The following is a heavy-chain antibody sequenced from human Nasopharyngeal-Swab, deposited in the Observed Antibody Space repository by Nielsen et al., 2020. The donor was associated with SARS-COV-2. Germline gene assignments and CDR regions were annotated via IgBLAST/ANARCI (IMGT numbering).Heavy chain of an antibody. V-gene: IGHV3-30*18. D-gene: IGHD6-13*01. J-gene: IGHJ6*02. CDR3: AKAHSSSWFHYYYYGMDV. CDR1: GFTFSSYG. Sequence: GGSLRLSCAASGFTFSSYGMHWVRQAPGKGLEWVAVISYDGSNKYYAASVKGRFTISRDNSKNTLYLQMNSLRAEDTAVYYCAKAHSSSWFHYYYYGMDVWGQGTTVTVSS. CDR2: ISYDGSNK.